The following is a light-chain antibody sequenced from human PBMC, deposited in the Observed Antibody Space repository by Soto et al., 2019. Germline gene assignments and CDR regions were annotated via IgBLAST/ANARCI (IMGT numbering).Light chain of an antibody. Sequence: EIVMTQSPATLSVSPGERATLSCRASQSVSSNLAWYQQKPGQAPRLLIYGASTRATGVPARFSGSGSGTEFPLTISSLQSEDFAVYYCQQYNSWPPVFTFGPGTKVDIK. V-gene: IGKV3-15*01. CDR2: GAS. J-gene: IGKJ3*01. CDR1: QSVSSN. CDR3: QQYNSWPPVFT.